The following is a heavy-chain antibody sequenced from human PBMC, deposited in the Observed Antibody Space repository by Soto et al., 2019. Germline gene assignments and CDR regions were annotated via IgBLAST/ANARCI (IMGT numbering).Heavy chain of an antibody. CDR3: ARLAVSGYHEY. Sequence: HLQLQESGPGLVKPSETLSLTCTVSGGSISSNSYYWGWIRQPPGKGLEWIGTIFYSGSAYSNPSLRMRVTISVDTSKNQFSLNLSSVTAADTAVYYCARLAVSGYHEYWGQGTLVNVSS. J-gene: IGHJ4*02. CDR1: GGSISSNSYY. D-gene: IGHD3-22*01. V-gene: IGHV4-39*01. CDR2: IFYSGSA.